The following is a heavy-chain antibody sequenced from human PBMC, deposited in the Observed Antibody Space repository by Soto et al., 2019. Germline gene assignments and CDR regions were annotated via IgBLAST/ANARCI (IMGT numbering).Heavy chain of an antibody. D-gene: IGHD3-3*01. CDR1: GGSVSSGSYY. J-gene: IGHJ3*02. V-gene: IGHV4-61*01. CDR2: IYYSGST. CDR3: ARGGSDFWSGYYRVEGSAFDI. Sequence: SETLSLTCTVSGGSVSSGSYYWSWVRQPPGKGLEWIGYIYYSGSTNYNPSLKSRVTISVDTSKNQFSLKLSSVTAADTAVYYCARGGSDFWSGYYRVEGSAFDIWGQGTMVTVSS.